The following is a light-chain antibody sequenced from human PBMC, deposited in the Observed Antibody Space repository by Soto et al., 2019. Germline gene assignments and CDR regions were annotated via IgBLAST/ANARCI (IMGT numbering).Light chain of an antibody. CDR3: LQHNSYPWT. Sequence: DIQMTQSPSAMSASVGDRGIITCRASQGVSNYLSWLQQKPGKVPTRLIYAASSLQSGVPSRFSGSGSGTEFTLTISSLQPEDFATYYCLQHNSYPWTFGQGTKVEVK. CDR2: AAS. V-gene: IGKV1-17*03. J-gene: IGKJ1*01. CDR1: QGVSNY.